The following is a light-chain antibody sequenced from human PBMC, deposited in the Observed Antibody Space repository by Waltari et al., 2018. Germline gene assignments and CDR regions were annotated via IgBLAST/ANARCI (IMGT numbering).Light chain of an antibody. CDR3: QQAYSFPLT. CDR1: QSLLYSSNNKIY. J-gene: IGKJ4*01. V-gene: IGKV4-1*01. Sequence: DIAMTQSPDSLSVSLGGRATINCKSSQSLLYSSNNKIYLAWYQQKPGQPPKQLISWAATRQSGVTDRLSGGGAGTDITLTISSLQPEDFATYYCQQAYSFPLTFGGGTKVEIK. CDR2: WAA.